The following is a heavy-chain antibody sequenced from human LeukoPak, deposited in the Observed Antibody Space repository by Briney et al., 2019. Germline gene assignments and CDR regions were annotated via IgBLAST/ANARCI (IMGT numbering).Heavy chain of an antibody. CDR2: IYYSGST. D-gene: IGHD1-26*01. V-gene: IGHV4-31*03. CDR3: ARSLGATTEYFQH. J-gene: IGHJ1*01. Sequence: PSETLSLTCTVSGGSISSGGYYWSWIRQHPGKGLEWIGYIYYSGSTYYNPSLKSRVTISVDTSKNQFSLKLSSVTAADTAVYYCARSLGATTEYFQHWGQGTLVTVSS. CDR1: GGSISSGGYY.